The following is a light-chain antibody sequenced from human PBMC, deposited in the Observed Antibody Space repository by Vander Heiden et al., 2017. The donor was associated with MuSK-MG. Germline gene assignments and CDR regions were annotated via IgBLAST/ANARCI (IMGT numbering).Light chain of an antibody. Sequence: EIQLTQSPSSLSASVGDRVTLTCQARQNINNHLKWFQQKAGKAPNLLISDPSNWHQGVSLRFSGSGSGTDFTLTINSLQPEDVATYYWQHDENLITFGQGTRMEIK. CDR2: DPS. CDR3: QHDENLIT. V-gene: IGKV1-33*01. J-gene: IGKJ5*01. CDR1: QNINNH.